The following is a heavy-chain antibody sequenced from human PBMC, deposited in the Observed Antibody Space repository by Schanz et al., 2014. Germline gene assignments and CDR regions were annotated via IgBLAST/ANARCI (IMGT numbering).Heavy chain of an antibody. CDR1: GFTFSSYG. J-gene: IGHJ4*02. CDR2: IKSDGSST. D-gene: IGHD3-3*01. Sequence: VQLVESGGGVVQPGRSLRLSCAASGFTFSSYGMHWVRQVPGKGLVWVSRIKSDGSSTSYADSVKGRFTISRDNAKNTLYLQMNSLRAEDTAVYYCVRDSFFAFDYWGQGTLVTVSS. CDR3: VRDSFFAFDY. V-gene: IGHV3-74*01.